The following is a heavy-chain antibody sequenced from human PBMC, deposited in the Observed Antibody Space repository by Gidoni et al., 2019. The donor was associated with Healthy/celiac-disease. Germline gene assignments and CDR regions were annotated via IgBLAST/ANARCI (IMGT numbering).Heavy chain of an antibody. D-gene: IGHD3-10*01. J-gene: IGHJ4*02. CDR3: ARESGGMVRGVIAFDY. CDR1: VDSISSYY. V-gene: IGHV4-4*07. CDR2: IYTSGST. Sequence: QVQLQESGPGLVKPSEPLSLTSTFPVDSISSYYWSWIRQPAGKGLEWIGRIYTSGSTNYNPSLKSRVTMSVDTSKNQFSLKLSSVTAADTAVYYCARESGGMVRGVIAFDYWGQGTLVTVSS.